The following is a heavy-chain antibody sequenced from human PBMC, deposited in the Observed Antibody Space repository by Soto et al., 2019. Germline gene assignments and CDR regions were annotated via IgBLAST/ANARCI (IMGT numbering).Heavy chain of an antibody. D-gene: IGHD6-19*01. V-gene: IGHV1-8*01. J-gene: IGHJ5*02. CDR2: MNPSTGNT. Sequence: QVQLVQSGAEVKKPGASVKVSCKASGYTFTSYDIIWVRQATGQGLEWMGWMNPSTGNTDSAEKFKGRLTMTRNTSISTVYMELSILSFEDTAVYYCARGRIIVAGGFDPWGQGTLVTVAS. CDR1: GYTFTSYD. CDR3: ARGRIIVAGGFDP.